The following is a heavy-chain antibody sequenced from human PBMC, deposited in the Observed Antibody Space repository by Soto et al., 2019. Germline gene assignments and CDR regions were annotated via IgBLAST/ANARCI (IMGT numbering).Heavy chain of an antibody. CDR3: ARDGELYYDSSGFLDY. V-gene: IGHV3-30-3*01. CDR2: ISYDGSNK. CDR1: GFTFSSYA. Sequence: PVGSLRLSCAASGFTFSSYAMHWVRQAPGKGLEWVAVISYDGSNKYYADSVKGRFTISRDNSKNTLYLQMNSVRAEDTAVYYCARDGELYYDSSGFLDYWGQGTLVTVSS. D-gene: IGHD3-22*01. J-gene: IGHJ4*02.